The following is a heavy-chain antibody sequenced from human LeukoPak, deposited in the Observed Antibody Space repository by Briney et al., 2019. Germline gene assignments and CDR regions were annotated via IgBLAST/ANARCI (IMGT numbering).Heavy chain of an antibody. CDR2: INHSGST. D-gene: IGHD6-19*01. V-gene: IGHV4-34*01. Sequence: PSETLSLTCAVYGGSFSGYYWSWIRQAPGKGLEWIGEINHSGSTNYNPSLKSRVTISVDTSKNQFSLKLSSVTAADTAVYYCARATEPYSSGWYGGRIIDYWGQGTLVTVSS. J-gene: IGHJ4*02. CDR3: ARATEPYSSGWYGGRIIDY. CDR1: GGSFSGYY.